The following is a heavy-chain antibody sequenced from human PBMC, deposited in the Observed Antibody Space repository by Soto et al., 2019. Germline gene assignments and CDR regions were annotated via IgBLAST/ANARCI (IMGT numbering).Heavy chain of an antibody. Sequence: ASVKVSCKVSGYTLTELSMHWVRQAPGKGLEWMGGFDPEAGETIYAQKFQGRVTMTEDTSTDTAYMELSSLRSEDTAVYYCATGEYYYDSSGVGTYLDYWAQGTLVPVSS. CDR3: ATGEYYYDSSGVGTYLDY. J-gene: IGHJ4*02. CDR2: FDPEAGET. D-gene: IGHD3-22*01. CDR1: GYTLTELS. V-gene: IGHV1-24*01.